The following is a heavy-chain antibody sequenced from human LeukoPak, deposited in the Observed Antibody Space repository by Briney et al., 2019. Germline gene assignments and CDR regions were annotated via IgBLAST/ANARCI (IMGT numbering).Heavy chain of an antibody. CDR1: GLTFSSYS. J-gene: IGHJ6*03. Sequence: GGSLRLSCAASGLTFSSYSMNWVRQAPGKGLEWVSSISSSSSYIYYADSVKGRFTISRDNAKNSLYLQMNSLGAEDTAVYYCARLYSGYGGYYYMDVWGKGTTVTLSS. CDR3: ARLYSGYGGYYYMDV. CDR2: ISSSSSYI. V-gene: IGHV3-21*01. D-gene: IGHD5-12*01.